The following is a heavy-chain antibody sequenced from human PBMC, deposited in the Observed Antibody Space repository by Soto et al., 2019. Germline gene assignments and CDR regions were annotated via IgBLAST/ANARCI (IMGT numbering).Heavy chain of an antibody. J-gene: IGHJ4*02. V-gene: IGHV3-30-3*01. Sequence: GGSLRLSCAASGFTFSSYAMHWVRQAPGKGLEWVAGISYDGSNKYYADSVKGRFTISRDNSKNTVYLQMNSLRTEDTAVYYCARETTIAARPSPAGYFDYWGQGTLVTVSS. D-gene: IGHD6-6*01. CDR2: ISYDGSNK. CDR1: GFTFSSYA. CDR3: ARETTIAARPSPAGYFDY.